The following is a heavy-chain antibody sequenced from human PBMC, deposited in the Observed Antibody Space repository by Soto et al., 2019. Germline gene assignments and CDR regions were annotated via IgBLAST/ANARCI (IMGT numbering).Heavy chain of an antibody. J-gene: IGHJ4*02. CDR3: ARRGGYCSSTNCFPVGYFDY. CDR1: DFTFSDYW. D-gene: IGHD2-2*01. V-gene: IGHV3-7*01. CDR2: IKPDGSEA. Sequence: GGSLRLSCAPSDFTFSDYWMSWVRQAPGKGLEWVSNIKPDGSEAHYVESVKGRFTISRDNAKNSLFLQMNSLRAEDTAVYYCARRGGYCSSTNCFPVGYFDYWGQGILVTVSS.